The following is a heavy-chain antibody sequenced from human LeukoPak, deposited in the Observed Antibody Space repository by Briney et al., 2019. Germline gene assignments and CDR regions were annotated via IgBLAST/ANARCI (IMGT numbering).Heavy chain of an antibody. J-gene: IGHJ4*02. CDR3: SRRLDRGYSYAPLD. D-gene: IGHD5-18*01. CDR2: ISDNGGST. Sequence: PGGSLRLSCAAAGFTLSRHAMHWDRQAPGKGLEYISSISDNGGSTFYANSVKGRFTISRDNSNNMLYLQMGSLRVEDMAVYYCSRRLDRGYSYAPLDWGQRDLVTVSS. V-gene: IGHV3-64*01. CDR1: GFTLSRHA.